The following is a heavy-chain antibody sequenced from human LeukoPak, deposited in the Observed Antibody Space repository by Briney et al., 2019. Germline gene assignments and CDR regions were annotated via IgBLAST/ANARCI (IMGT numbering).Heavy chain of an antibody. Sequence: GGSLRLSCAASGFTFTNAWMNWARQAPGKGLEWVASINHNGNVNYYVDSVKGRFTISRDNAKNSLYLQMSNLRAEDTAVYFCARGGGLDVWGQGATVTVSS. D-gene: IGHD3-16*01. CDR3: ARGGGLDV. CDR2: INHNGNVN. CDR1: GFTFTNAW. J-gene: IGHJ6*02. V-gene: IGHV3-7*03.